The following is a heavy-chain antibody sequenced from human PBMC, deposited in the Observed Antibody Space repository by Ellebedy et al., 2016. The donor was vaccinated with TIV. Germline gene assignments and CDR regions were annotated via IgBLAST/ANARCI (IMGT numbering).Heavy chain of an antibody. Sequence: GESLKISCAASGFKFSDHYMDWVRQAPGKGLEWVGRVRSKADSYATEYATSVKGRFTISRDDSKNSLYLQMNGLKTEDTAVYYCARGRYYGLGDYWGQGTLVTVSP. CDR2: VRSKADSYAT. CDR1: GFKFSDHY. V-gene: IGHV3-72*01. D-gene: IGHD3-10*01. J-gene: IGHJ4*02. CDR3: ARGRYYGLGDY.